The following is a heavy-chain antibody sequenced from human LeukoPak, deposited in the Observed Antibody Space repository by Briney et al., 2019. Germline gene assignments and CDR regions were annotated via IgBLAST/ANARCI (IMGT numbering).Heavy chain of an antibody. V-gene: IGHV4-34*01. CDR1: GGSFSGYY. CDR3: ARSVVVTAIHLDV. Sequence: SETLSLTCAVYGGSFSGYYWSWLRQPPGKGLEWIGEINHSGSTNYNPSLKSRVTISVDTSRNQFSLKLSSVTAADTAVYYCARSVVVTAIHLDVWGQGTTVTVSS. D-gene: IGHD2-21*02. J-gene: IGHJ6*02. CDR2: INHSGST.